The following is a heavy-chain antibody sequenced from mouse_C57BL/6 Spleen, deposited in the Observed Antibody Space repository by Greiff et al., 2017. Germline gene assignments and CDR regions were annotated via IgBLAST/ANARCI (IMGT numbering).Heavy chain of an antibody. J-gene: IGHJ3*01. D-gene: IGHD2-4*01. CDR3: ARGGIYYDSLFAY. Sequence: EVKLMESGPELVKPGASVKIPCKASGYTFTDYNMDWVKQSHGKSLEWIGDINPNNGGTIYNQKFKGKATLTVDKSSSTAYMELRSLTSEDTAVYYCARGGIYYDSLFAYWGQGTLVTVSA. CDR2: INPNNGGT. CDR1: GYTFTDYN. V-gene: IGHV1-18*01.